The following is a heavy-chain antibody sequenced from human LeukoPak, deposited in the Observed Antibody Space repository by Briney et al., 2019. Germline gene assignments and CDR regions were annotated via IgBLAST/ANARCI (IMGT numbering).Heavy chain of an antibody. CDR1: GGSVSSYY. V-gene: IGHV4-59*08. CDR3: ARPAYSGDPGWYFDL. CDR2: IDYTGST. Sequence: SETLSLTCTVSGGSVSSYYWNWIRQPPGKGLEWIAYIDYTGSTSYNPSLKSRVTISVDTSKNQFSLKLTSVTAADTAVYYCARPAYSGDPGWYFDLWGRGTLVTVSS. J-gene: IGHJ2*01. D-gene: IGHD1-26*01.